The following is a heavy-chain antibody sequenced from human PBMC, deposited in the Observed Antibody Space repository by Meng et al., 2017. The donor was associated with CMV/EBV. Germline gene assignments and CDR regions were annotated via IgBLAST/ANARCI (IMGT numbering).Heavy chain of an antibody. D-gene: IGHD2-2*01. CDR2: IYTSGST. CDR3: ARDLMNCSSTSCANWFDP. J-gene: IGHJ5*02. Sequence: QVQLPGSGHGLVNPPEPLSPPCTVSGGSISSYYWSWIRQPAGKGLEWIGRIYTSGSTNYNPSLKSRVTMSVDTSKNQFSLKLSSVTAADTAVYYCARDLMNCSSTSCANWFDPWGQGTLVTVSS. V-gene: IGHV4-4*07. CDR1: GGSISSYY.